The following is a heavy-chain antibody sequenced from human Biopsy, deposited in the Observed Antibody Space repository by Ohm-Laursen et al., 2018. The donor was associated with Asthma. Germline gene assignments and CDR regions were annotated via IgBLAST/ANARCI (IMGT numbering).Heavy chain of an antibody. CDR2: ISYDGSNK. CDR1: GFTFSSYG. J-gene: IGHJ4*02. D-gene: IGHD3-3*01. CDR3: ASQSSGPDFWSGYYYFDY. V-gene: IGHV3-30*03. Sequence: SLRLSCAASGFTFSSYGMHWVRQAPGKGLEWVAVISYDGSNKYYADSVKGRFTISRDNSENTLYLQMNSLRAGDTAVYYCASQSSGPDFWSGYYYFDYWGQGTLVTVSS.